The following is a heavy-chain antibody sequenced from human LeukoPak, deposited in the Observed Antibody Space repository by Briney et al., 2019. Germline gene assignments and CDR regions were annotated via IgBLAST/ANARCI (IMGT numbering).Heavy chain of an antibody. D-gene: IGHD3-10*01. CDR1: GFNFSSYW. CDR2: INSDGSST. Sequence: QSGGSLRLSCAASGFNFSSYWMHWVRQAPGKGLVWVSRINSDGSSTSYADSVKGRFTISRDNAKNTLYLQLNSLRAEDTAVYYCARVSFGELPNFDYWGQGTLVTVSS. CDR3: ARVSFGELPNFDY. J-gene: IGHJ4*02. V-gene: IGHV3-74*01.